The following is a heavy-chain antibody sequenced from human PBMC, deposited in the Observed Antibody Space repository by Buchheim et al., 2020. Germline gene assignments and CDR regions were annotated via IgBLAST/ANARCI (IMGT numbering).Heavy chain of an antibody. V-gene: IGHV3-33*08. CDR1: GFTFSSYA. D-gene: IGHD3-10*01. CDR2: IWYDANNK. CDR3: ARVMVRGVIHKGWDY. J-gene: IGHJ4*02. Sequence: VQLLESGGGLVQPGGSLRLSCAASGFTFSSYAMSWVRQAPGKGLEWLSIIWYDANNKYYADSVKGRFTISRDNSKNTLYLQMNSLRAEDTAVYYCARVMVRGVIHKGWDYWGQGIL.